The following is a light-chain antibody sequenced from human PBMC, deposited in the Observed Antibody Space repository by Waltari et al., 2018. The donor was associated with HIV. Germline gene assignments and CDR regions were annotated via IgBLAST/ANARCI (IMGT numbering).Light chain of an antibody. Sequence: QSALTPPPSASGSPGQSVNMSCTGATSAIHAYNFISWYQQYSGKAPKLIIFEVTKRPSGVPDRFSGSRSGNTASLIVSGLQAEDEAVYFCSSFAGSNKLFGGGTKLTVL. CDR1: TSAIHAYNF. V-gene: IGLV2-8*01. CDR2: EVT. J-gene: IGLJ2*01. CDR3: SSFAGSNKL.